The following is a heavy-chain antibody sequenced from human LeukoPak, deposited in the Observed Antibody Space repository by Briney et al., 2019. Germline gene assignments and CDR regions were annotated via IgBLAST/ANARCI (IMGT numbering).Heavy chain of an antibody. CDR1: GGSISRSSYY. CDR3: ARTATSYSYGYLGN. Sequence: SETLSLTCTVSGGSISRSSYYWGWIRQPPGKGLEWIGTIYYSGITYYSPSLKSRVMIFVDTSKNQFSLKLSSVTAADTAVYYCARTATSYSYGYLGNWGQGTLVTVSS. CDR2: IYYSGIT. V-gene: IGHV4-39*01. D-gene: IGHD5-18*01. J-gene: IGHJ4*02.